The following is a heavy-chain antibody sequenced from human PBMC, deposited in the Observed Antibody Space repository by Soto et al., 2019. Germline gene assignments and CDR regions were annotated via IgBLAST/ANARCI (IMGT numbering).Heavy chain of an antibody. CDR2: ISYDGSNK. D-gene: IGHD6-6*01. V-gene: IGHV3-30*18. J-gene: IGHJ4*02. CDR3: AKEILKGHSSSSPFDY. Sequence: GGSLRLSCAASGFTFSSYGMHWVRQAPGKGLEWVAVISYDGSNKYYADSVKGRFTISRDNSKNTLYLQMNSLRAEDTAVYYCAKEILKGHSSSSPFDYWGQGTLVTVSS. CDR1: GFTFSSYG.